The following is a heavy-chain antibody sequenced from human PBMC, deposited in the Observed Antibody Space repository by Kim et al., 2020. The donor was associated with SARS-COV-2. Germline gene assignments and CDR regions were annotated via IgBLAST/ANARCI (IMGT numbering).Heavy chain of an antibody. D-gene: IGHD2-2*01. CDR2: ISYDGSNK. V-gene: IGHV3-30*18. CDR3: AKDPTLGYCSSTRCYALDY. CDR1: GFTFSSYG. Sequence: GGSLRLSCAASGFTFSSYGMHWVRQAPGKGLEWVAVISYDGSNKYYADSVKGRFTISRDNSKNTLYLQMNSLRAEDTAVYYCAKDPTLGYCSSTRCYALDYWGQGTLVTVST. J-gene: IGHJ4*02.